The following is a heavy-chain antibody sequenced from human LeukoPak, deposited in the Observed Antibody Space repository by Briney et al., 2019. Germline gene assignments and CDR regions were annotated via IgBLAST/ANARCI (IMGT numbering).Heavy chain of an antibody. CDR2: VYYSGST. V-gene: IGHV4-39*07. Sequence: PSETLSLTCTVSGGSISSSSYYWGWIRQPPGKGLEWIGSVYYSGSTYYNPSLKSRVTISVDTSKNQFSLKLSSVTAADTAVYYCARLIDCSGGSCYFENWFDPWGQGTLVTVSS. J-gene: IGHJ5*02. D-gene: IGHD2-15*01. CDR1: GGSISSSSYY. CDR3: ARLIDCSGGSCYFENWFDP.